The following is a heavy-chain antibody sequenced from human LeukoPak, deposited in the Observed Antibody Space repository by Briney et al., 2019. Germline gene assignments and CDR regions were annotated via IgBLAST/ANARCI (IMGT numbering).Heavy chain of an antibody. J-gene: IGHJ6*03. V-gene: IGHV1-18*01. CDR2: ISAYNGNT. CDR1: GYTFTSYG. D-gene: IGHD3-10*01. Sequence: ASVKVSCKASGYTFTSYGISWVRQAPGQGLEWMGWISAYNGNTNYAQKLQGRVTMTTDTSTSTAYMELRSLRSDDTAVYCCARDRYYGSGSMYYYMDVWGKGTTVTVSS. CDR3: ARDRYYGSGSMYYYMDV.